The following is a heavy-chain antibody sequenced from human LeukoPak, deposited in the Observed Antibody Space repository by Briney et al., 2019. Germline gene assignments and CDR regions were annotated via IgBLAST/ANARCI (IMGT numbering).Heavy chain of an antibody. Sequence: PGGSLRLSCAASGFTFSGFAMSWVRRTPGKGLEWVSGISGSGDNTLYAASVKGRFTISRDNSKNTLYLEMNSLRAEDTAIYYCAKMKGHPLQKYYMDVWGQGTTVIVSS. CDR2: ISGSGDNT. CDR1: GFTFSGFA. D-gene: IGHD2/OR15-2a*01. J-gene: IGHJ6*01. V-gene: IGHV3-23*01. CDR3: AKMKGHPLQKYYMDV.